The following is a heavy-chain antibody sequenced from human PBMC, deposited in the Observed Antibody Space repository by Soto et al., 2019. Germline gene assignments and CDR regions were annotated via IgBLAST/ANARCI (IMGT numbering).Heavy chain of an antibody. CDR1: GGSISSNNW. D-gene: IGHD3-22*01. J-gene: IGHJ3*02. CDR3: ARDYDKAFDI. Sequence: QVHLQESGPGLVKPSGTLSLTCDVSGGSISSNNWWIWVRQSPGKGLEWIGGAYHSGITDYNPPLKPRVTLSIDKSKNQFSLKLTSVTAADTAVYYCARDYDKAFDIWGQGTMVTVSS. V-gene: IGHV4-4*02. CDR2: AYHSGIT.